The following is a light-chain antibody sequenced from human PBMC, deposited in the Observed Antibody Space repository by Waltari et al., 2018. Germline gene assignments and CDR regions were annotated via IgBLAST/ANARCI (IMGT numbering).Light chain of an antibody. Sequence: DIEMTQLPFSLSASPGDKVTITCKASQDIGDNLNWYQQKPGNPPKRLIYAASSLESGVPSRFSGSGSGTDFTLTISNLQPEDFATYYCLQYNTLPYSFGPGTKVESK. J-gene: IGKJ2*03. CDR2: AAS. CDR3: LQYNTLPYS. V-gene: IGKV1-17*02. CDR1: QDIGDN.